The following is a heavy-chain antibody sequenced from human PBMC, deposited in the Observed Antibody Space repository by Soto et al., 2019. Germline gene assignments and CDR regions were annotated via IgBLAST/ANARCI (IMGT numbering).Heavy chain of an antibody. Sequence: EVQLLESGGGLVQPGGSLRLSCAASGFTFSSYAMSWVRQAPGKGLEWVSAISGSGGSTYYADSVKGRFTISRDNSKNTLYLQMNSLRAEDTAVYYCAKDAKPGIRCSGGSCYPRSFFMVYWGQGTLVTVSS. CDR3: AKDAKPGIRCSGGSCYPRSFFMVY. J-gene: IGHJ4*02. CDR1: GFTFSSYA. V-gene: IGHV3-23*01. D-gene: IGHD2-15*01. CDR2: ISGSGGST.